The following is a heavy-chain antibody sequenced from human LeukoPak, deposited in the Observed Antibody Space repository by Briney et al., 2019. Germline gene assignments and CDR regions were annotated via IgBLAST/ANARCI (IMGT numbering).Heavy chain of an antibody. J-gene: IGHJ5*02. CDR3: AKDRGAAAEGTWFDP. CDR2: ISWNSGSI. V-gene: IGHV3-9*03. D-gene: IGHD6-13*01. Sequence: GGYLRLSCAASGFTFDDYAMHWVRHAPGKGLEWVSGISWNSGSIGYADSVKGRFTISRDNAKNSLYLQMNSLRAEDMALYYCAKDRGAAAEGTWFDPWGQGTLVTVSS. CDR1: GFTFDDYA.